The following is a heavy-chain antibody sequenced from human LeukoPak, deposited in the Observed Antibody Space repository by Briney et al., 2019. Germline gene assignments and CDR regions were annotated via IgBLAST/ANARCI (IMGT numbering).Heavy chain of an antibody. D-gene: IGHD3-10*01. CDR3: ARGGWLLWFGESPQFDY. J-gene: IGHJ4*02. V-gene: IGHV1-2*02. Sequence: ASVKVSCKASGYTFTGYYMHWVRQAPGQGLEWMGWINPNSGGTNYAQKFQGRVTMTRDTSISTAYMELSRLRSDDTAVYYCARGGWLLWFGESPQFDYWGQGTLVTVSS. CDR2: INPNSGGT. CDR1: GYTFTGYY.